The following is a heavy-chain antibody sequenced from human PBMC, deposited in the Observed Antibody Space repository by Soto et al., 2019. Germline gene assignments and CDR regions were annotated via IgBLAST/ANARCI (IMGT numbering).Heavy chain of an antibody. CDR2: IYHSGST. CDR3: ARRKVATEAFDH. J-gene: IGHJ4*02. V-gene: IGHV4-30-2*01. CDR1: GGSISSGGYS. Sequence: SETLSLTCAVSGGSISSGGYSWSWLRQPPGKGLEWIGYIYHSGSTYYNPSLKSRVTISVDRSKNQFSLKLSSVTAADTAVYYCARRKVATEAFDHWGQGTLVTVSS. D-gene: IGHD5-12*01.